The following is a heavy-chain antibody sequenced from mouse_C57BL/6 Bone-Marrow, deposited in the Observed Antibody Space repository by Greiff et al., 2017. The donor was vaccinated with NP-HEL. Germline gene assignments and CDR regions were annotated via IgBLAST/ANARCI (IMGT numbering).Heavy chain of an antibody. CDR2: INPNNGGT. J-gene: IGHJ3*01. CDR3: ARELWFAY. Sequence: VHLKQSGPELVKPGASVKIPCKASGYTFTDYNMDWVKQSHGKSLEWIGDINPNNGGTIYNQKFKGKATLTVDKSSSTAYMELRSLTSEDTAVYYCARELWFAYWGQGTLVTVSA. CDR1: GYTFTDYN. V-gene: IGHV1-18*01.